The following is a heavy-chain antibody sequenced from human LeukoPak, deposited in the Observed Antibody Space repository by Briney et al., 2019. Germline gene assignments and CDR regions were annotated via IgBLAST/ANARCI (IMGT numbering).Heavy chain of an antibody. CDR3: ARDKGGYNWFDP. Sequence: SETLSLTCTVSGGSISSYYWSWIRQPPGKGLEWIGYIYYSGSTYYNPSLKSRVTISVDTSKNQFSLKLSSVTAADTAVYYCARDKGGYNWFDPWGQGTLVTVSS. V-gene: IGHV4-59*01. CDR1: GGSISSYY. J-gene: IGHJ5*02. CDR2: IYYSGST. D-gene: IGHD3-16*01.